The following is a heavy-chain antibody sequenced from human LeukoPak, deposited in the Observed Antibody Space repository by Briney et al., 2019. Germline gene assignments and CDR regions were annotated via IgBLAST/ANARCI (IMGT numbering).Heavy chain of an antibody. Sequence: PSETLSLTCTVSGGSISSYYWSWIRQPAGKGLEWIGRIYTSGSTNYNPSLKSRVTMSVDTSKNQFSLKPSSVTAADTAVYYCARDPGIAVAGTDYYYYGMDVWGQGTTVTVSS. J-gene: IGHJ6*02. D-gene: IGHD6-19*01. V-gene: IGHV4-4*07. CDR2: IYTSGST. CDR3: ARDPGIAVAGTDYYYYGMDV. CDR1: GGSISSYY.